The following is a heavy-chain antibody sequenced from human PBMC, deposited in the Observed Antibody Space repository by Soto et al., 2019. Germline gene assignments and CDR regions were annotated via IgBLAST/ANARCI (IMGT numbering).Heavy chain of an antibody. V-gene: IGHV3-30*18. CDR1: GFTFSRYG. Sequence: QVQLVESGGGVVQPGRSLRLSCAASGFTFSRYGMHWVRQAPGKGLEWVAVISYDGSNKYYADSVKGRFTISRDNSKNTLYLQMNSLRAEDTAVYYCAKDLRGRGYFDYWGQGTLVTVSS. D-gene: IGHD3-10*01. J-gene: IGHJ4*02. CDR2: ISYDGSNK. CDR3: AKDLRGRGYFDY.